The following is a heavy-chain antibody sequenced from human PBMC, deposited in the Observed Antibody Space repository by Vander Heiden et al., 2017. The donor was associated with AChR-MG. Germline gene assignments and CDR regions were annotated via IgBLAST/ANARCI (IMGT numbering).Heavy chain of an antibody. Sequence: QVQLVESGGGVVQPGRSLRLSCAASGFTFSSYAMHWVRQAPGKGLEWVAVISYDGRNKYYADAVKDRFTISRDNSKNTLYLQMKSLRAEDTAVYYCARVNIRAVAPTVWGQGTTVTVSS. CDR2: ISYDGRNK. D-gene: IGHD6-19*01. CDR3: ARVNIRAVAPTV. V-gene: IGHV3-30*04. CDR1: GFTFSSYA. J-gene: IGHJ6*02.